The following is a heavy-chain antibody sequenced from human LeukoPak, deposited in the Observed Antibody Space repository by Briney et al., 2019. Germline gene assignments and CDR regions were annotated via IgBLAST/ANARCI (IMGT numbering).Heavy chain of an antibody. CDR2: ISTVSRYI. J-gene: IGHJ4*02. Sequence: PGGSLRLSCAASGFTFSSYSLIWVRQAPGKGLEWVSSISTVSRYIYYADSVKGRFTISRDNAKSLLYLQMNNLRAEDTAVYYCARVIEDSGSYFCDYWGQGTLVTVSS. D-gene: IGHD1-26*01. V-gene: IGHV3-21*06. CDR3: ARVIEDSGSYFCDY. CDR1: GFTFSSYS.